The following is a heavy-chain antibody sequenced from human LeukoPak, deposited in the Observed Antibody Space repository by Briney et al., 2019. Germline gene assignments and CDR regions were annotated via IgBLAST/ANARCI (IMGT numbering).Heavy chain of an antibody. J-gene: IGHJ4*02. CDR3: TRGMEDFGDYVD. V-gene: IGHV1-69*13. Sequence: SVKVSCKASGGTFSSYAISWVRQAPGQGLEWMGGIIPILGTANYAQKFQGRVTITADASTSTAYMELSTLRSDDTAVYYCTRGMEDFGDYVDWGQGTLVTVSS. CDR1: GGTFSSYA. D-gene: IGHD4-17*01. CDR2: IIPILGTA.